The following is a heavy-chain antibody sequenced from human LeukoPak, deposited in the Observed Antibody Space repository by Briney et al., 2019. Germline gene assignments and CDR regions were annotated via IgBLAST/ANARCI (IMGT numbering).Heavy chain of an antibody. Sequence: SGTLSLTCGVSGGSISNTNWWTWVRQPPGKGLEWIGEVNLQGSTNYNPSLKSRVAISVDKSENHISLKLTSVTAADTAVYYCAKPISGGLAVTADWFDPWGQGTLVTVSS. CDR2: VNLQGST. V-gene: IGHV4-4*02. D-gene: IGHD6-19*01. CDR3: AKPISGGLAVTADWFDP. J-gene: IGHJ5*02. CDR1: GGSISNTNW.